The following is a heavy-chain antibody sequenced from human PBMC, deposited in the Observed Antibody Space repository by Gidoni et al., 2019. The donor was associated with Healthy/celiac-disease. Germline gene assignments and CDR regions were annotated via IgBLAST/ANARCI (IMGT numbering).Heavy chain of an antibody. CDR1: GFTFSSYD. V-gene: IGHV3-13*01. Sequence: EVQLVESGGGLVQPGGSLRLSCAASGFTFSSYDMHWVRQATGKGLEWVSAIGTDGDTYYPGAVKGRFTISRENAKNSLYLQRNSLRAGDTAVYYCARDRIVGARSLYDYWGQGTLVTVSS. D-gene: IGHD1-26*01. J-gene: IGHJ4*02. CDR3: ARDRIVGARSLYDY. CDR2: IGTDGDT.